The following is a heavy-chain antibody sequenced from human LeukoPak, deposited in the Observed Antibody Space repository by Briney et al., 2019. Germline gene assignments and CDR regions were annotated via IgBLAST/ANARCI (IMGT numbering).Heavy chain of an antibody. CDR3: ARNSTSSACMDY. CDR2: INPKSGGT. D-gene: IGHD6-6*01. J-gene: IGHJ4*02. CDR1: VYTFTGYY. Sequence: GASVKVSCKASVYTFTGYYIHWVRQAPGQGLEWLGWINPKSGGTNYAQKFQGRVTMTRDTSISTAYMELSSLRSDDTAVYFCARNSTSSACMDYWGQGTLVTVSS. V-gene: IGHV1-2*02.